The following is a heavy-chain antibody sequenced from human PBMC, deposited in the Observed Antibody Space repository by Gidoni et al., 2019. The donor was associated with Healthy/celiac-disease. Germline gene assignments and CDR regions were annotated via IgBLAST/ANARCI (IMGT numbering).Heavy chain of an antibody. CDR3: ASGVGGDY. CDR1: GFTFSSYA. D-gene: IGHD3-3*01. J-gene: IGHJ4*02. CDR2: ISYDGSNK. Sequence: VQPGRSLRLSCAASGFTFSSYAMHWVRQAPGKGLEWVAVISYDGSNKYYADSVKGRFTISRDNSKNTLYLQMNSLRAEDTAVYYCASGVGGDYWGQGTLVTVSS. V-gene: IGHV3-30*01.